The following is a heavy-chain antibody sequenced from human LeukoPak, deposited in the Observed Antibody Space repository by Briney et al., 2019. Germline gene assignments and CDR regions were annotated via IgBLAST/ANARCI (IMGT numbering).Heavy chain of an antibody. CDR2: ISSSSSYI. J-gene: IGHJ4*02. Sequence: PGGSLRLSCAASGFTFSSYSMNWVRQAPGKGLEWVSSISSSSSYIYYADSVKGRFTISRDNAKNSLYLQMNSLRAEDTAVYYCARDGHSSGYPYYFDYWGQGTLVTVSS. CDR1: GFTFSSYS. V-gene: IGHV3-21*01. D-gene: IGHD3-22*01. CDR3: ARDGHSSGYPYYFDY.